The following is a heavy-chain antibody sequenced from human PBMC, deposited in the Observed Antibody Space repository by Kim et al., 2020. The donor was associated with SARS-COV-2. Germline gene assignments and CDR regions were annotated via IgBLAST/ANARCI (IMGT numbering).Heavy chain of an antibody. Sequence: SETLSLTCAVYGGSFSGYYWSWIRQPPGKGLEWIGEINHSGSTNYNPSLKSRVTISVDTSKNQFSLKLSSVTAADTAVYYCARGRGYDFWSGYYPSRYYFDYWGQGTLVTVSS. CDR3: ARGRGYDFWSGYYPSRYYFDY. J-gene: IGHJ4*02. CDR1: GGSFSGYY. V-gene: IGHV4-34*01. D-gene: IGHD3-3*01. CDR2: INHSGST.